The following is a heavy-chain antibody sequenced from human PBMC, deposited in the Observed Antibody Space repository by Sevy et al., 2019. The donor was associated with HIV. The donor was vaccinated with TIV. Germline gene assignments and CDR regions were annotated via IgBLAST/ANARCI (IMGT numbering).Heavy chain of an antibody. J-gene: IGHJ4*02. V-gene: IGHV3-30*18. D-gene: IGHD6-13*01. CDR1: GFNFSRNG. Sequence: GGSLRLSCAASGFNFSRNGMHWVRQVPGKGLEWVALISYDGDSKNYADSVKGRFTISRDNSKNTVYLHMNSLRSEDTAVYYCAKESVSWYLDFWGQGTLVTVSS. CDR2: ISYDGDSK. CDR3: AKESVSWYLDF.